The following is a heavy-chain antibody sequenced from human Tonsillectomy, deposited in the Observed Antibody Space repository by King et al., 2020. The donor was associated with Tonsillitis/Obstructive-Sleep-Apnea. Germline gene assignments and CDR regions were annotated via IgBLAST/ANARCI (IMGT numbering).Heavy chain of an antibody. D-gene: IGHD2/OR15-2a*01. Sequence: VQLVESGAEVKKPGESLKISCKGSGYSFTSYWIGRVRQMPGKGLEWRGIIYPGDFDTRYSPSFQGQVTISADKSISTAYLQWSSLKASDTAMYYCARQGIYGPYYYYYMDVWGKGTTVTVSS. CDR2: IYPGDFDT. CDR1: GYSFTSYW. CDR3: ARQGIYGPYYYYYMDV. J-gene: IGHJ6*03. V-gene: IGHV5-51*01.